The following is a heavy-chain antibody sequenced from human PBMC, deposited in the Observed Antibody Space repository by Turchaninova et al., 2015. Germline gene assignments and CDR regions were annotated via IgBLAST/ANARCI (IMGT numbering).Heavy chain of an antibody. J-gene: IGHJ5*02. D-gene: IGHD6-13*01. CDR3: ARGNSWPLNH. CDR1: GDSLSSNSAP. CDR2: TYYRSKWYN. Sequence: QVQLQQSGPGLVKPSQTLSFTSDISGDSLSSNSAPWNWIRQSPSRGLEWLGRTYYRSKWYNDYAASVKSRIIINSDTSKNQFSLQLNSVTPEDTAVYYCARGNSWPLNHWGQGTLVIVSS. V-gene: IGHV6-1*01.